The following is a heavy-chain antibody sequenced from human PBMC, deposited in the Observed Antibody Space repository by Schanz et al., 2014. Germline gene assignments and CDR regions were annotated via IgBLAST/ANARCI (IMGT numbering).Heavy chain of an antibody. J-gene: IGHJ4*02. CDR1: GFTFSSYW. D-gene: IGHD6-19*01. Sequence: EVQLVESGGGLVQPGGSLRLSCAASGFTFSSYWMHWVRQVPGKGLVWVSSISSRSSHIYYADSVKGRFTISRDNSKNTLYLQMNSLRAEDTAVYYCAASSGWHPSTDYWGQGTLVTVSS. CDR3: AASSGWHPSTDY. V-gene: IGHV3-21*04. CDR2: ISSRSSHI.